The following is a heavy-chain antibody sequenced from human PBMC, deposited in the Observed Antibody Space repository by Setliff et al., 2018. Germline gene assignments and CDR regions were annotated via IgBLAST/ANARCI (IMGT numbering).Heavy chain of an antibody. Sequence: PGGSLRLSCAASGFIFRSYEMNWVRQTPGKGLEWVSYINSGGNKIYYADSVEGRFTISRDNGKNSLFLQMNSLRAEDTAVYYCAGGIVVVPAALDVWGKGTTVTVSS. CDR1: GFIFRSYE. CDR2: INSGGNKI. D-gene: IGHD2-2*01. CDR3: AGGIVVVPAALDV. V-gene: IGHV3-48*03. J-gene: IGHJ6*04.